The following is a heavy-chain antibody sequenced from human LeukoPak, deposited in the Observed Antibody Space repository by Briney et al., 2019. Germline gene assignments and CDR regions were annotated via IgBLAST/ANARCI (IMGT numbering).Heavy chain of an antibody. CDR2: IYYSEST. V-gene: IGHV4-31*03. Sequence: SQTLSLTCTVSGGSISSGGYYWSWIRQHPGKGLEWIGYIYYSESTYYNPSLKSRVTISVDTSKNQFSLKLSSVTAADTAVYYCARAPRYCSSTSCLRVKAFDIWGQGTMVTVSS. CDR3: ARAPRYCSSTSCLRVKAFDI. CDR1: GGSISSGGYY. J-gene: IGHJ3*02. D-gene: IGHD2-2*01.